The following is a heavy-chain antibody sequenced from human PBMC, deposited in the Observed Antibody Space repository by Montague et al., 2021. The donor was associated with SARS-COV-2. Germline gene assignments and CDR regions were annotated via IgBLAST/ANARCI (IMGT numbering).Heavy chain of an antibody. Sequence: PALVKPTQTLTLTCTFSGFSPSTSEVGVGWIRQPPGKAPEFLALIYGDDDNRYKPSLKSRLTITKVTSKNQVVLTMTNVDPVGTATYYCAHFGILRYFDPWGQGTLVTVSS. CDR1: GFSPSTSEVG. J-gene: IGHJ5*02. V-gene: IGHV2-5*02. D-gene: IGHD3-9*01. CDR3: AHFGILRYFDP. CDR2: IYGDDDN.